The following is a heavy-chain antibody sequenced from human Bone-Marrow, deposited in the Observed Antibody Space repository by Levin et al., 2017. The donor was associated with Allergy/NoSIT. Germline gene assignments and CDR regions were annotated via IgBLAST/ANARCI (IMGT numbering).Heavy chain of an antibody. Sequence: SVKVSCRTSGVPFNNYAITWVRQAPGQGLEWLGMVIPPFDTPEYAQKFQGRVTMTTDTSTNTAYMELSSLRPEDTAVYYCARQSEEETAMVYYFHLWGRGTLVTVSS. CDR2: VIPPFDTP. V-gene: IGHV1-69*05. J-gene: IGHJ5*02. D-gene: IGHD5-18*01. CDR3: ARQSEEETAMVYYFHL. CDR1: GVPFNNYA.